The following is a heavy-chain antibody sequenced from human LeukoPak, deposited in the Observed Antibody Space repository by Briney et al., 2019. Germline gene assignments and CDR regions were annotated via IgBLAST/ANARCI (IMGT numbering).Heavy chain of an antibody. D-gene: IGHD1-26*01. Sequence: SVKVSCKASGYTFTSYDISWVRQAPGQGLEWMGGIIPIFGTANYAQKFQGRVTITADKSTSTAYMELSSLRSEDTAVYYCARELGIRWELPSDAFDIWGQGTMVTVSS. CDR2: IIPIFGTA. CDR3: ARELGIRWELPSDAFDI. J-gene: IGHJ3*02. CDR1: GYTFTSYD. V-gene: IGHV1-69*06.